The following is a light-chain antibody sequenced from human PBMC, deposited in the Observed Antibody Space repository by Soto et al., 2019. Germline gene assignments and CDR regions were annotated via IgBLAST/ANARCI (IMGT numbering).Light chain of an antibody. CDR2: EVT. J-gene: IGLJ1*01. Sequence: QSVLTKPASGSGSPGQSITISCTGTSSDVGAYNFVSWYQHHPGRAPKLIIYEVTIRPSGVSNRFSGSKSGNTASLTISGLPAEDEADYYPISYTTSAPYVFGRGTQVTVL. CDR1: SSDVGAYNF. CDR3: ISYTTSAPYV. V-gene: IGLV2-14*01.